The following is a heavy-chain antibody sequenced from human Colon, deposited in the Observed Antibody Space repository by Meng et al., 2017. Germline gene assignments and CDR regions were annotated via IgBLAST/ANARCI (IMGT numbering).Heavy chain of an antibody. CDR1: GLTFSNNW. CDR3: TVRQAQQF. Sequence: GESLKISCEVSGLTFSNNWMVWVRQAPGKGLEWVATIKYDGSERYYVDSVKGRFTISRDNAKSSLYLQMNSLKAEDTALYYCTVRQAQQFWGQGTMVTVSS. D-gene: IGHD1-1*01. J-gene: IGHJ3*01. CDR2: IKYDGSER. V-gene: IGHV3-7*01.